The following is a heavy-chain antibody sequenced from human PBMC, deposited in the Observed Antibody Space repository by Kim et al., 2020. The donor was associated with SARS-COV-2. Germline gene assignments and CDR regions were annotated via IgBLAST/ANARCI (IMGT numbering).Heavy chain of an antibody. CDR3: ARDVKVATPGGYYYYGMDV. D-gene: IGHD5-12*01. V-gene: IGHV4-59*01. CDR2: IYYSGST. J-gene: IGHJ6*02. CDR1: GGSISSYY. Sequence: SETLSLTCTVSGGSISSYYWSWIRQPPGKGLEWIGYIYYSGSTNYNPSLKSRVTISVDTSKNQFSLKLSSVTAADTAVYYCARDVKVATPGGYYYYGMDVWGQGTTVTVSS.